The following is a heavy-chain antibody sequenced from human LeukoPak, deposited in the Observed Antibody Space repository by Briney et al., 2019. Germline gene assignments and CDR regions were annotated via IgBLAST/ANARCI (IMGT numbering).Heavy chain of an antibody. CDR1: GGSVSFSTYF. D-gene: IGHD3-3*02. CDR2: IYYSGST. V-gene: IGHV4-39*01. CDR3: ARHIRAFDI. Sequence: SETLSLTCTVSGGSVSFSTYFWGWIRQSPGKGLEWIGSIYYSGSTYYNPSLTSRVTISVDTSKNQFSLKLSSVTAADTAVYYCARHIRAFDIWGQGTMVTVSS. J-gene: IGHJ3*02.